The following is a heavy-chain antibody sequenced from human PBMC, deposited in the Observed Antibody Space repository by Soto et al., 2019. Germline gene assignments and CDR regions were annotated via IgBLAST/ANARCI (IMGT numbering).Heavy chain of an antibody. CDR1: GFTFCSYS. J-gene: IGHJ4*02. D-gene: IGHD6-13*01. V-gene: IGHV3-21*01. CDR3: ARFGIDGTSVY. Sequence: GGSLRLSCAASGFTFCSYSMNWVRQAPGKGLEWVSSISSSSSYIYYADSVKGRFTISRDNARNSLYLQMNSLRAEDTAVYYCARFGIDGTSVYWGQGTLVTVSS. CDR2: ISSSSSYI.